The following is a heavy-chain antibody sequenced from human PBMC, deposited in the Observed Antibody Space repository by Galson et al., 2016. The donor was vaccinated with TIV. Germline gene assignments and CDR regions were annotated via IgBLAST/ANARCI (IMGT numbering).Heavy chain of an antibody. Sequence: LRLSCAASGFSFSAYWMNWVRQSPGKGLEWIGDISHRGSPNYSPSLKSRGTISEDPSNNKVSLILSSVTAADTAVYFCARDGIDGMDVWGPGTTVIVSS. V-gene: IGHV4-34*01. CDR1: GFSFSAYW. CDR2: ISHRGSP. D-gene: IGHD3-3*02. J-gene: IGHJ6*02. CDR3: ARDGIDGMDV.